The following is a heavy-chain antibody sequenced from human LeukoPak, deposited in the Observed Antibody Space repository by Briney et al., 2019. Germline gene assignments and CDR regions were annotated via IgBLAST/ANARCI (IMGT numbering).Heavy chain of an antibody. D-gene: IGHD6-13*01. V-gene: IGHV4-59*01. CDR2: TFYSGST. CDR3: ANSYSSSQMNYYYYGMDV. J-gene: IGHJ6*02. Sequence: TSETLSLTCTVSGGSISSYYWSWIRQPPGKDLEWIGYTFYSGSTNYNPSLKSRVTISVDTSKNQFSLKLSSVTAADTAVYYCANSYSSSQMNYYYYGMDVWGQGTTVTVSS. CDR1: GGSISSYY.